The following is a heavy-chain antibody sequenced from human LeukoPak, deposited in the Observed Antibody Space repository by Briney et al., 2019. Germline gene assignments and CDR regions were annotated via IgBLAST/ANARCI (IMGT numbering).Heavy chain of an antibody. J-gene: IGHJ5*02. CDR2: IIPIFGTA. CDR1: GGTFSSYA. D-gene: IGHD1-26*01. V-gene: IGHV1-69*06. Sequence: RASVKVSCKASGGTFSSYAISWVRQAPGQGLEWMGGIIPIFGTANYAQKFQGRVTITADKSTSTAYMELSSLRSEDTAVYYCARDLTRANWFDPWGQGTLVTVSS. CDR3: ARDLTRANWFDP.